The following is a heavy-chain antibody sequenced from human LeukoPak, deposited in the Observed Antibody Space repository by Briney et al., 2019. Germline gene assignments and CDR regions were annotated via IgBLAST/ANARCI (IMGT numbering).Heavy chain of an antibody. CDR2: IIPIFDTA. CDR1: GGTFSSYA. D-gene: IGHD4-23*01. Sequence: ASVKVSCKASGGTFSSYAISWVRQAPGQGLEWMGGIIPIFDTANYAQKFQGRVTITADESTSTAYMELSSLRSEETAVYYCARLMTTVVTDYYFDYWGQGTLVTVSS. V-gene: IGHV1-69*13. CDR3: ARLMTTVVTDYYFDY. J-gene: IGHJ4*02.